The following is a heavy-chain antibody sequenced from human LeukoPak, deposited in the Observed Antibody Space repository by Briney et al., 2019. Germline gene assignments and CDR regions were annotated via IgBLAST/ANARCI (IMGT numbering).Heavy chain of an antibody. CDR1: GFTFSSYA. CDR2: ISGSGGST. Sequence: GGSLRLSCAASGFTFSSYAMSWVRQAPGKGLEWVSAISGSGGSTYYADSVKGRFSISRDNSKNTLYLQMNSLRAEDTAVYYCAKDRRGVSRTFDYWGQGTLVTVSS. J-gene: IGHJ4*02. D-gene: IGHD6-13*01. CDR3: AKDRRGVSRTFDY. V-gene: IGHV3-23*01.